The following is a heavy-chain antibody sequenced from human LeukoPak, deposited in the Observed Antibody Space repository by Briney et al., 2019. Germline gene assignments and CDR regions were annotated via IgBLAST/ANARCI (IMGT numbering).Heavy chain of an antibody. D-gene: IGHD3-10*01. CDR3: AAMVRGVIINY. V-gene: IGHV4-39*07. J-gene: IGHJ4*02. CDR2: IYTSGST. Sequence: SETLSLTCTVSGGSISSSSYYWGWIRQPPGKGLEWIGRIYTSGSTNYNPSLKSRVTMSVDTSKNQFSLKLSSVTAADTAVYYCAAMVRGVIINYWGQGTLVTVSS. CDR1: GGSISSSSYY.